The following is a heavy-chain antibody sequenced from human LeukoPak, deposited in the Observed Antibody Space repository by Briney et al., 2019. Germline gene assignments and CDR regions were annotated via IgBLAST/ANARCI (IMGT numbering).Heavy chain of an antibody. CDR1: GFPFSASA. Sequence: VGPLRLSCAASGFPFSASAMSGRPQAPGKGLTWFSSISAGGESKHYADSVEGRFTISRDNSKNTLYLQMNSLRAEDTAVYYCAKDPSSGWYVNAFDMWGQGTVVTVSS. D-gene: IGHD6-19*01. CDR3: AKDPSSGWYVNAFDM. J-gene: IGHJ3*02. CDR2: ISAGGESK. V-gene: IGHV3-23*01.